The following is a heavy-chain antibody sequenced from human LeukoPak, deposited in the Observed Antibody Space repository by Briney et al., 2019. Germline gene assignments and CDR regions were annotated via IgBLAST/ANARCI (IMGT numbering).Heavy chain of an antibody. Sequence: PSETLSLTCGVSGYSISSGSYWGWIRQPPGKGLEWTGSIYHSGSTYYNPTLKSRVTISVDTSKNQFSLILGSATAADTAVYFCARTLFQYCSSSSCYTSFDYWGQGTLVTVSS. V-gene: IGHV4-38-2*01. J-gene: IGHJ4*02. CDR3: ARTLFQYCSSSSCYTSFDY. D-gene: IGHD2-2*02. CDR1: GYSISSGSY. CDR2: IYHSGST.